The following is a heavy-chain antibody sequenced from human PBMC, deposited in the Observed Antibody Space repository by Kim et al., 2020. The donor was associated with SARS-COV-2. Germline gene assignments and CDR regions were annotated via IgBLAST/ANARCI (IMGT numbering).Heavy chain of an antibody. CDR1: GYTFTGYY. Sequence: ASVKVSCKASGYTFTGYYMHWVRQAPGQGLEWMGWINPNSGGTNYAQKFQGRVTMTRDTSISTAYMELSRLRSDDTAVYYCARSGAAPSISNWFDPWGQGTLVTVSS. V-gene: IGHV1-2*02. CDR3: ARSGAAPSISNWFDP. J-gene: IGHJ5*02. CDR2: INPNSGGT. D-gene: IGHD6-6*01.